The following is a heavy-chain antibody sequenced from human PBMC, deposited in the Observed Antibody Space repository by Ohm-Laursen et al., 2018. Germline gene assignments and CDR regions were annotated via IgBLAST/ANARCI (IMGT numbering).Heavy chain of an antibody. V-gene: IGHV3-9*01. CDR2: ISWNGGFI. CDR1: GFTYDDYA. J-gene: IGHJ2*01. Sequence: SSLRLSCAASGFTYDDYAMHWVRQAPGKGLEWVSGISWNGGFIGYADSVRGRFTISRDNAKNSLYLQMNSLKSEDTAFYYCAKGGKLERRPWYFDLWGRGTLVTVSS. CDR3: AKGGKLERRPWYFDL. D-gene: IGHD1-1*01.